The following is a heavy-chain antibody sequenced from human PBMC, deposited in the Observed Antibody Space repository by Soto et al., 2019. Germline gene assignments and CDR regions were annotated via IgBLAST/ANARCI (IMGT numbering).Heavy chain of an antibody. J-gene: IGHJ6*03. CDR3: ARVHRYDFWSGYYRGYYYYYYMDV. CDR2: IYYSGST. CDR1: GGSISSYY. V-gene: IGHV4-59*01. D-gene: IGHD3-3*01. Sequence: PSETLSLTCTVSGGSISSYYWSLIRQPPGKGLEWIGFIYYSGSTNYNPSLKSRVTISVDTSKNQFSLKLSSVTAADTAVYYCARVHRYDFWSGYYRGYYYYYYMDVWGKGTTVTVSS.